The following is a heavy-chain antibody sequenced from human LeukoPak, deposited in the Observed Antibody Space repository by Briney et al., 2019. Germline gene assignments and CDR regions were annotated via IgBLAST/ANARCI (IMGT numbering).Heavy chain of an antibody. J-gene: IGHJ4*02. CDR2: IYTSGST. CDR1: GGSISGGSYY. V-gene: IGHV4-61*02. Sequence: SETLSLTCTVSGGSISGGSYYWSWIRQPAGKGLEWIGRIYTSGSTNYNPSLKSRVTISVDTSKNQFSLKLSSVTAADTAVYYCAAGHDYGGNTFDYWGQGTLVTVSS. CDR3: AAGHDYGGNTFDY. D-gene: IGHD4-23*01.